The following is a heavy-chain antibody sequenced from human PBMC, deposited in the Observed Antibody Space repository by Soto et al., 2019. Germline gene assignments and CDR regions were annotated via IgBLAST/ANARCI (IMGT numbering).Heavy chain of an antibody. J-gene: IGHJ4*02. CDR3: AREVVLTEWYFDN. V-gene: IGHV3-30-3*01. CDR1: GFTFSRYS. D-gene: IGHD2-21*01. CDR2: TSSDGGTK. Sequence: QVQLMESGGGVVQPGGSLRLSYVTSGFTFSRYSMHWFRQAPGKGLEWVAVTSSDGGTKFYADSVKGRFTVSRDNSKNTLYLQINSLIPEDTAVYYCAREVVLTEWYFDNWGQGILVTVSS.